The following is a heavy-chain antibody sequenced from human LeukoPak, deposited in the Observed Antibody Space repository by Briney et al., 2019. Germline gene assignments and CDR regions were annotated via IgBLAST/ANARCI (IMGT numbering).Heavy chain of an antibody. CDR3: AREYIVGATIYYFDY. CDR1: GYTFTSYG. V-gene: IGHV1-18*01. CDR2: ISAYNGNT. Sequence: ASVKVSCKGSGYTFTSYGISWVRQAPGQGLEWMGWISAYNGNTNYAQKLQGRVTMTTDTSTSTAYMELRSLRSDDTAVYYCAREYIVGATIYYFDYWGQGTLVTVSS. D-gene: IGHD1-26*01. J-gene: IGHJ4*02.